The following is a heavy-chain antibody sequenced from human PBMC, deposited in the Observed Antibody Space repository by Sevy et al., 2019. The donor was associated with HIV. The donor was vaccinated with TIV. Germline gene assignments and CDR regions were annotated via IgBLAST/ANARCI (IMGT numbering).Heavy chain of an antibody. J-gene: IGHJ4*02. V-gene: IGHV3-21*01. CDR2: ISSSSSYI. CDR1: GFTFSSYS. CDR3: ARAIAARPRGLDY. D-gene: IGHD6-6*01. Sequence: GGSLRLSCAASGFTFSSYSMNWVHQAPGKGLEWVSSISSSSSYIYYADSVKGRFTISRDNAKNSLYLQMNSLRAEDTAVYYCARAIAARPRGLDYWGQGTLVTVSS.